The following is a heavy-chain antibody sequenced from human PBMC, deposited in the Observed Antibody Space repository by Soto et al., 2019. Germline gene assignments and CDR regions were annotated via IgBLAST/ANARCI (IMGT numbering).Heavy chain of an antibody. V-gene: IGHV4-39*01. CDR1: GGSISSSSYY. D-gene: IGHD3-10*01. Sequence: PSETLSLTFTVSGGSISSSSYYWGWIRQPPGKGLEWIGSIYYSGSTYYNPSLKSRVTISVDTSKNQFSLKLSSVTAADTAVYYCARSGDYFDYWGQGTLVTVSS. CDR2: IYYSGST. J-gene: IGHJ4*02. CDR3: ARSGDYFDY.